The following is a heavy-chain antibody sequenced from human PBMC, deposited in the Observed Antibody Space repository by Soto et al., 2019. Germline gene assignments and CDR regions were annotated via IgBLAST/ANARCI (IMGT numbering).Heavy chain of an antibody. V-gene: IGHV3-30*03. CDR1: GFTFSSYG. CDR3: ARWYSSGWYYSDY. J-gene: IGHJ4*02. Sequence: GESLRLSCAASGFTFSSYGMHWVRQAPGKGLEWVAVISYDGSNKYYADSVKGRFTISRDNSKNTLYLQMNSLRAEDTAVYYCARWYSSGWYYSDYWGQGTLVTVSS. CDR2: ISYDGSNK. D-gene: IGHD6-19*01.